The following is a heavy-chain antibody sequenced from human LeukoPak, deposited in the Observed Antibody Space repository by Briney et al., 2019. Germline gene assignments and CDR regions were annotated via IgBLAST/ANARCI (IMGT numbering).Heavy chain of an antibody. CDR2: ISSSSSYI. D-gene: IGHD6-13*01. J-gene: IGHJ1*01. CDR1: GFTVSSNY. Sequence: GGSLRLSCAASGFTVSSNYMSWVRQAPGKGLEWVSSISSSSSYIYYADSVKGRFTISRDNAKNSLYLQMNSLRAEDTAVYYCARDPPAYSSSWYEYFQHWGQGTLVTVSS. V-gene: IGHV3-21*01. CDR3: ARDPPAYSSSWYEYFQH.